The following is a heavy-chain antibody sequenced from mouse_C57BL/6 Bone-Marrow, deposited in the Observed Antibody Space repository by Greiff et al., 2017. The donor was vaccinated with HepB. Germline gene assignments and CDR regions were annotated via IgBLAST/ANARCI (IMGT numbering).Heavy chain of an antibody. Sequence: QVHVKQSGAELARPGASVKLSCKASGYTFTSYGISWVKQRTGQGLEWIGEIYPRSGNTYYNEKFKGKATLTADKSSSTAYMELRSLTSEDSAVYFCARPIYYYGSSYGFAYWGQGTLVTVSA. D-gene: IGHD1-1*01. CDR1: GYTFTSYG. CDR3: ARPIYYYGSSYGFAY. V-gene: IGHV1-81*01. J-gene: IGHJ3*01. CDR2: IYPRSGNT.